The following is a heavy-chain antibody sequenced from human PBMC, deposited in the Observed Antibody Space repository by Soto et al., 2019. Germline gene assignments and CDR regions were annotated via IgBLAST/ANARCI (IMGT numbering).Heavy chain of an antibody. CDR1: GFTFSSYD. V-gene: IGHV3-23*01. CDR3: AKDALPIHSAFITMIRGEGYFDY. CDR2: ISGSGGST. J-gene: IGHJ4*02. Sequence: EVQLLESGGGLVQPGGSLRLSCAASGFTFSSYDMSWVRQAPGKGLEWVSAISGSGGSTYYAASVKGRFTISRENSKNTLYLQMNRLRAEDTAVYSCAKDALPIHSAFITMIRGEGYFDYWGQGTLVTVSS. D-gene: IGHD3-10*01.